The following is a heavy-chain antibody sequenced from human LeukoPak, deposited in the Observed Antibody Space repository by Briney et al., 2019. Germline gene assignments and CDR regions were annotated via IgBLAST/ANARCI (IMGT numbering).Heavy chain of an antibody. CDR3: ARGGISGYVY. CDR1: GGSFRGYY. J-gene: IGHJ4*02. D-gene: IGHD5-12*01. Sequence: SETLSLTCAVYGGSFRGYYWSWIRQPPGKGLEWIGEINHSGSTNYNPSLKNRVTISVDTSKNQFSLKLSSVTAADTAVYYCARGGISGYVYWGQGTLVTVSS. CDR2: INHSGST. V-gene: IGHV4-34*01.